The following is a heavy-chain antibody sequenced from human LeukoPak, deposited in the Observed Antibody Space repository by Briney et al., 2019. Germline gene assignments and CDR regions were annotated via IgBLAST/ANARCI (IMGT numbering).Heavy chain of an antibody. CDR1: GFTFSSYG. CDR3: AKDPSGDSFGSYGLDV. CDR2: ISYDGSNK. Sequence: GGSLRLSCAASGFTFSSYGMHWVRQAPGKGVEWVAVISYDGSNKYYTDSVKGRFTISRDNSKNTLYLQMNSRRPEDTAVYYCAKDPSGDSFGSYGLDVWGQGTTVT. V-gene: IGHV3-30*18. D-gene: IGHD5-18*01. J-gene: IGHJ6*02.